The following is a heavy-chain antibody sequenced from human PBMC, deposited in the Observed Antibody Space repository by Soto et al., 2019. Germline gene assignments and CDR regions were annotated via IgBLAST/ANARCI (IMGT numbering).Heavy chain of an antibody. Sequence: HWVRQAPGQRLEWMGWINAGNGNTKYSQKFQGRVTITRDTSASTAYMELSSLRSEDTAVYYCARDAVGHPDGGGYWFDPWGQGTLVTVSS. CDR2: INAGNGNT. J-gene: IGHJ5*02. D-gene: IGHD2-15*01. CDR3: ARDAVGHPDGGGYWFDP. V-gene: IGHV1-3*01.